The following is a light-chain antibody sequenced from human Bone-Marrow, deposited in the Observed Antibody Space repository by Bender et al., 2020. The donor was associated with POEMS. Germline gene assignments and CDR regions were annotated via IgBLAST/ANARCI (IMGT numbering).Light chain of an antibody. CDR2: EVH. Sequence: QSALTQPASVSGSPGQSITISCTGTSSDIGTFNYVSWFQQLPGTAPKLMIYEVHNRPSGVPDRFSGSKSGNTASLTVSGLQAEDEAYYYCSSYARNNIFVFGGGANLTVL. V-gene: IGLV2-8*01. CDR3: SSYARNNIFV. J-gene: IGLJ2*01. CDR1: SSDIGTFNY.